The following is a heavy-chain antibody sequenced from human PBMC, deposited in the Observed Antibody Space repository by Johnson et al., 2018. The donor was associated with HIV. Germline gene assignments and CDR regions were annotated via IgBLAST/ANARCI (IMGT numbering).Heavy chain of an antibody. Sequence: QVQLVESGGGVVQPGRSLRLSCAASGFTFSSYAMHWVRQAPGKGLEWVAVISYDGGNKYYADSVKGRFTISRDNSKNTLYLQMNSLRAEDTAVYYCARENSSGYHDAFDIWGQGTLVTVSS. CDR2: ISYDGGNK. CDR3: ARENSSGYHDAFDI. J-gene: IGHJ3*02. V-gene: IGHV3-30-3*01. D-gene: IGHD3-22*01. CDR1: GFTFSSYA.